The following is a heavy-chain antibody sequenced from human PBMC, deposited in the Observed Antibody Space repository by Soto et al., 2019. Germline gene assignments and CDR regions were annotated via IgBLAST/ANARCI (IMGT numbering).Heavy chain of an antibody. D-gene: IGHD3-22*01. CDR1: GYTFTGYY. V-gene: IGHV1-2*02. CDR2: INPNSGGT. Sequence: ASVKVSCKASGYTFTGYYMHWVRQAPGQGLEWMGWINPNSGGTNYAQKFQGRVTMTRDTSSSTAYMELSRLRSDDTAVYYCARRETYYYDSSGYYPNYYFDYWGQGTLVTVSS. CDR3: ARRETYYYDSSGYYPNYYFDY. J-gene: IGHJ4*02.